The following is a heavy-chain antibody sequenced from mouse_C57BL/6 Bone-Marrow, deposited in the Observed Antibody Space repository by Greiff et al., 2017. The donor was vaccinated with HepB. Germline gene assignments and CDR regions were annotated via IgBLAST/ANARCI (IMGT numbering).Heavy chain of an antibody. Sequence: EVKLVESGGGLVQPKGSLKLSCAASGFSFNTYAMNWVRQAPGKGLEWVARIRSKSNNYATYYADSVKDRFTISRDDSESMLYLQMNNLKTEDTAMYYCVRGLYYGNFYWYFDVWGTGTTVTVSS. CDR1: GFSFNTYA. D-gene: IGHD2-1*01. V-gene: IGHV10-1*01. J-gene: IGHJ1*03. CDR2: IRSKSNNYAT. CDR3: VRGLYYGNFYWYFDV.